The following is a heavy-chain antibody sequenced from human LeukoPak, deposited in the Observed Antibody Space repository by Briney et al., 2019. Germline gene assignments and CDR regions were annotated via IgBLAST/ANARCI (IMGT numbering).Heavy chain of an antibody. Sequence: GGSLRLSCAASGFTFSSYWMHWVRQAPGKGLVWVSSIHSDGSSTNNADSVKGRFTISRDNAKNTLYLQMSSLRAEDTAVYYCARGGVPSDYYYYYYMDVWGKGTTVTVSS. CDR3: ARGGVPSDYYYYYYMDV. V-gene: IGHV3-74*01. J-gene: IGHJ6*03. CDR1: GFTFSSYW. CDR2: IHSDGSST. D-gene: IGHD2-2*01.